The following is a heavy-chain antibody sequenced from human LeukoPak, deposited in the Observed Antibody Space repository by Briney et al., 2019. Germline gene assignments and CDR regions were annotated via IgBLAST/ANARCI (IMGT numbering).Heavy chain of an antibody. J-gene: IGHJ6*02. V-gene: IGHV4-61*05. D-gene: IGHD3-3*01. CDR3: ASCPTYYDFWSGNYYYYGMDV. CDR1: GGSISSSSYY. Sequence: TPSETLSLTCTVSGGSISSSSYYWGWIRQPPGKGLEWIGYIYYSGSTNYNPSLKSRVTISVDTSKNQFSLKLSSVTAADTAVYYCASCPTYYDFWSGNYYYYGMDVWGQGTTVTVSS. CDR2: IYYSGST.